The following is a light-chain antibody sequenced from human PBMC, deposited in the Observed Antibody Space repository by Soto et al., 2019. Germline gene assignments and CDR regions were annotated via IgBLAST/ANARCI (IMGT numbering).Light chain of an antibody. Sequence: EVVLTQSLGTLSLSSGERATLAWRASQSVSSTYLAWYQQTPGQAPRLLIYGASSRATGIPARFSGSGSGTDFTLTISRLEPEDSAVYHCQQYGTSPWTFGQGTKVDIK. V-gene: IGKV3-20*01. CDR1: QSVSSTY. CDR2: GAS. CDR3: QQYGTSPWT. J-gene: IGKJ1*01.